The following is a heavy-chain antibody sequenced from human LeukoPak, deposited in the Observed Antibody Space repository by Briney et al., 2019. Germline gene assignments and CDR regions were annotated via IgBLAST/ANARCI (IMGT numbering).Heavy chain of an antibody. V-gene: IGHV5-51*01. Sequence: GESLNISCKGSGYTFTNYWVAWVRQMPGKGLEWVGSIWPGDSDARYSPSFRGQVTFSADISISTAFLQWSSLKASDTAIYFCARLADTTCWGQGTLVTVSS. CDR3: ARLADTTC. D-gene: IGHD2-2*01. CDR1: GYTFTNYW. CDR2: IWPGDSDA. J-gene: IGHJ4*02.